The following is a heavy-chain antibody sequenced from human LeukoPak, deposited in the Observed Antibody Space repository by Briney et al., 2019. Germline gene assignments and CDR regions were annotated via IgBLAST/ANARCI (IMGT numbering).Heavy chain of an antibody. CDR3: ARDQRYYYDSSGHPLVY. J-gene: IGHJ4*02. Sequence: PSETLSLTCTVSGGSISSSSYYWGWIRQPPGKGLGWIGSMYYSGSTSYNPSLKSRVTISVDTSKNQFSLKLSSVTAADTAVYYCARDQRYYYDSSGHPLVYWGQGTLVTVSS. CDR2: MYYSGST. CDR1: GGSISSSSYY. V-gene: IGHV4-39*07. D-gene: IGHD3-22*01.